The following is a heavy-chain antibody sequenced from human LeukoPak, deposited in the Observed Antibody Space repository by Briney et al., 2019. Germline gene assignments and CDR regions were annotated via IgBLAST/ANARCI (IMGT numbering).Heavy chain of an antibody. CDR2: ISGSGGST. V-gene: IGHV3-23*01. Sequence: GGSLRLSCAASGFTFSSYAMSWVRQAPGKGLEWVSAISGSGGSTYYADSVKGRFTISRDNSKNTLYLQMNSLRAEDTAVYYCARHGGDDSRPFDYWGQGTLVTVSS. J-gene: IGHJ4*02. CDR3: ARHGGDDSRPFDY. D-gene: IGHD3-22*01. CDR1: GFTFSSYA.